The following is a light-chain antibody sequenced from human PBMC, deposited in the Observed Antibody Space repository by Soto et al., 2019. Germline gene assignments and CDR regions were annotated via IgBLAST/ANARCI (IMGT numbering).Light chain of an antibody. CDR3: QQGNSFPLT. Sequence: DIPMTQSPSSVSASVGDRVTVTCRASQAINDWLVWYQQKPGEAPKLLIYDSSTLHSGVPSKFSGSGSGPEFTLTISRLQPEDIAIYYCQQGNSFPLTFRGGTKVEIK. CDR1: QAINDW. V-gene: IGKV1-12*01. J-gene: IGKJ4*01. CDR2: DSS.